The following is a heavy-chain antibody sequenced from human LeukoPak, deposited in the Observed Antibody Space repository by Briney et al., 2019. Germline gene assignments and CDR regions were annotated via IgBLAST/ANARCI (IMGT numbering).Heavy chain of an antibody. D-gene: IGHD3-22*01. V-gene: IGHV3-23*01. CDR1: GFTFSDYS. CDR3: ARKIKYYYDSSGYRGGDFDY. Sequence: GGSLRLSCAVSGFTFSDYSMSWVRQAPGKGLEWVTAISGSGGSTYYADSVKGRFTISRDNSKNTLYLQMNSLRAEDTAVYYCARKIKYYYDSSGYRGGDFDYWGQGTLVTVSS. J-gene: IGHJ4*02. CDR2: ISGSGGST.